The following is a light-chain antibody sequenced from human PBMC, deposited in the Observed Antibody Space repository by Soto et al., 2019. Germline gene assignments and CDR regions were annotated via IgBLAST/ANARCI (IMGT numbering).Light chain of an antibody. CDR3: QQTYSDIS. CDR1: RTINTY. CDR2: GAS. V-gene: IGKV1-39*01. Sequence: DVRMTQSPSSLSASVGDTITITCRASRTINTYLNWFQQKPGEPPRLLIYGASTLHDGVPSRFSGSGSWADFTLTISGLQPEDFASYHCQQTYSDISFGGGTKV. J-gene: IGKJ4*01.